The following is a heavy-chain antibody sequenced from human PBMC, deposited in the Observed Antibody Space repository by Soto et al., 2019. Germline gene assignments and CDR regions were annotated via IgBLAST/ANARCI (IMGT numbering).Heavy chain of an antibody. CDR3: ARDLRGRGSGRFDP. CDR1: GDSITSGGYY. J-gene: IGHJ5*02. CDR2: IYSSGVT. V-gene: IGHV4-31*03. D-gene: IGHD3-10*01. Sequence: QVQLQESGPGLVKPSQTLSLTCTVSGDSITSGGYYWTWIRQDPGKVLEWIGYIYSSGVTYYNPLLKSRVTISVDTAKNQFFLKLSSVTAADTAVYYCARDLRGRGSGRFDPWGQGNLVTVSS.